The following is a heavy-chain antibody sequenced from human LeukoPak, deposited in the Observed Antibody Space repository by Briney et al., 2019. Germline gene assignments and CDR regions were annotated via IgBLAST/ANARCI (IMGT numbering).Heavy chain of an antibody. Sequence: SETLSLTCAVYGGSFSGYYWSWIRQPPGKGLEWIGEINHSGSTNYNPSLKSRVTISVDTSKNQFSLKLNSVTAADTAVYYCARRVLWGQLPRNWYFDLWGRGTLVTVSS. CDR3: ARRVLWGQLPRNWYFDL. CDR1: GGSFSGYY. J-gene: IGHJ2*01. V-gene: IGHV4-34*01. CDR2: INHSGST. D-gene: IGHD3-16*01.